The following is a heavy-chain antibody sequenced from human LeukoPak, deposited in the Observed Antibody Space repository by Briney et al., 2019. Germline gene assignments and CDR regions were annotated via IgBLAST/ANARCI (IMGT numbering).Heavy chain of an antibody. D-gene: IGHD3-22*01. CDR2: IKQDGSEK. J-gene: IGHJ4*02. V-gene: IGHV3-7*01. CDR1: GFTFSSYW. CDR3: ARNQYYYDSSGHPTENY. Sequence: GGSLRLSCAASGFTFSSYWMSWVRQAPGKGLEWVANIKQDGSEKYYVDSVKGRFTISRDNAKNSLYLQMNSLRAEDTAVYYCARNQYYYDSSGHPTENYWGQGTLVTVSS.